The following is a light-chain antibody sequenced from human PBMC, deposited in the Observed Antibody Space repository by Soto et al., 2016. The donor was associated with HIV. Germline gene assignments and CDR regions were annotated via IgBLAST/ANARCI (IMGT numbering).Light chain of an antibody. CDR2: AAS. CDR1: QDASNW. V-gene: IGKV1-17*03. CDR3: LQHNSYPRT. J-gene: IGKJ1*01. Sequence: DIQMTQSPSSVSASVGDRVTITCRASQDASNWLTWYQQKSGKAPKLLIYAASSLQSGVPSRFSGSGYGTEFTLTISSLQPEDFATYYCLQHNSYPRTFGQGTKVEIK.